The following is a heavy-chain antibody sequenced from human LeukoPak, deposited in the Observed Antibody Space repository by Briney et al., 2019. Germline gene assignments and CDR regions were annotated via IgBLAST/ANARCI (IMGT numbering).Heavy chain of an antibody. CDR1: GDSISYYY. J-gene: IGHJ4*02. V-gene: IGHV4-59*01. CDR2: IYYSGNT. Sequence: SPSETLSLTCTVSGDSISYYYWSWIRQPPGKGREWLGKIYYSGNTNYNPPLKSRVTISVDTSKNHFSLKLSSVTTADTAVYYCARVRGYSYDSSDFDYWGQGTLVTVSS. CDR3: ARVRGYSYDSSDFDY. D-gene: IGHD5-18*01.